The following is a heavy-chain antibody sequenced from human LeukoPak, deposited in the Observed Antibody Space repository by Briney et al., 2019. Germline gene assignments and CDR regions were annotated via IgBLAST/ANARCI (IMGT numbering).Heavy chain of an antibody. V-gene: IGHV3-30*03. CDR2: ISYDGSNK. CDR1: GFTFSSYG. D-gene: IGHD3-3*01. CDR3: AREDYTTAWYYFDY. J-gene: IGHJ4*02. Sequence: GRSLRLSCAASGFTFSSYGMHWVRQAPGKGLEWVAVISYDGSNKYYADSVKGRFTISRDNSKNTLYLQVNSLRAEDTAVYYCAREDYTTAWYYFDYWGQGTLVTVSS.